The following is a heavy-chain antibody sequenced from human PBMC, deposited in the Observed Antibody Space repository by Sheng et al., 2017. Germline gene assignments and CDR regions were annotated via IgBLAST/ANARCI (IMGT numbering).Heavy chain of an antibody. Sequence: EVQLVESGGGLVQPGRSLRLSCAASGFTFDDYAMHWVRQAPGKGLEWVSGISWNSGSIGYADSVKGRFTISRDNAKNSLYLQMNSLRAEDMALYYCAKTFLAYCGGDCPEALAFDIWGQGTMVTVSS. CDR1: GFTFDDYA. CDR2: ISWNSGSI. J-gene: IGHJ3*02. D-gene: IGHD2-21*01. CDR3: AKTFLAYCGGDCPEALAFDI. V-gene: IGHV3-9*03.